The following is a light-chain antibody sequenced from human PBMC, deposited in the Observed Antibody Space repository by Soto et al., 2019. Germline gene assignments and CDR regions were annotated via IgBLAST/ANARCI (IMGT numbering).Light chain of an antibody. CDR2: GAS. CDR3: EQYDSYPPT. CDR1: QDIKHY. Sequence: DLQMTQSPSSLSASVGDTVTITCRASQDIKHYLAWFQQTPGRAPKSLIYGASSLQSGVPSKFSGSGYGTDFTLTISSLQPEDFATYYCEQYDSYPPTFGQGTKLEIK. J-gene: IGKJ2*01. V-gene: IGKV1-16*02.